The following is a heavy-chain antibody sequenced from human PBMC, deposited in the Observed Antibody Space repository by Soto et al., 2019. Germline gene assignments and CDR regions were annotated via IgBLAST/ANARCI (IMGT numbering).Heavy chain of an antibody. CDR3: AREPRFWTGITDAFDM. CDR1: GFDFDRYW. CDR2: IKQDGREK. V-gene: IGHV3-7*05. D-gene: IGHD3-3*01. Sequence: EVQLVESGGDLVQPGGSLRLSCVASGFDFDRYWMNWVRQDPGEGLEWVANIKQDGREKNYVDSVAGRFTISRDNAKSSLYLQMNSLRGEDSAVYYCAREPRFWTGITDAFDMWGQGTMVTVSS. J-gene: IGHJ3*02.